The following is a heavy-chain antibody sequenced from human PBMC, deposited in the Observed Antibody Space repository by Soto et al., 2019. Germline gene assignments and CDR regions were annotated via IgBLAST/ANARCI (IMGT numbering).Heavy chain of an antibody. CDR1: GYTFTSYD. J-gene: IGHJ6*02. CDR2: MNPNSGNT. D-gene: IGHD6-13*01. V-gene: IGHV1-8*01. Sequence: GASVKVSCKASGYTFTSYDINWVRQATGQGXEWMGWMNPNSGNTGYAQKFQGRVTMTRNTSISTAYMELSSLRSEDTAVYYCARGLRDGSSWFYYYYYGMDVWGQGSTVTVSS. CDR3: ARGLRDGSSWFYYYYYGMDV.